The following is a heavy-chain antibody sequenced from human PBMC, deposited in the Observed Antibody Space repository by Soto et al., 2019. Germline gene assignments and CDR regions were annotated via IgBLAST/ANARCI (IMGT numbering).Heavy chain of an antibody. Sequence: GGALRLSCGASGFTFISYGMHWVRQAPGKGLEWVAVISSDGSDKYYADSVKGRFTISRDNSKNTLYVQLNRMRAEDTALYYCARDRLYGAGLIDVWGQGTTVTVS. CDR2: ISSDGSDK. D-gene: IGHD3-10*01. V-gene: IGHV3-30-3*01. J-gene: IGHJ6*02. CDR3: ARDRLYGAGLIDV. CDR1: GFTFISYG.